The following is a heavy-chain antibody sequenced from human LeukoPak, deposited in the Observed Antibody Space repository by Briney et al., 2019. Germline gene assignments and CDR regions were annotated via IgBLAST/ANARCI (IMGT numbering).Heavy chain of an antibody. CDR3: ASGRQLGY. Sequence: KSGGSLRLSCAASGFTFSSYSMNWVRQAPGKGLEWVSSISSSSSYIYYADSVKGRFTISRDNAKNSLYLQMNGLRAEDTAVYYCASGRQLGYWGQGTLVTVSS. CDR1: GFTFSSYS. D-gene: IGHD6-13*01. J-gene: IGHJ4*02. V-gene: IGHV3-21*01. CDR2: ISSSSSYI.